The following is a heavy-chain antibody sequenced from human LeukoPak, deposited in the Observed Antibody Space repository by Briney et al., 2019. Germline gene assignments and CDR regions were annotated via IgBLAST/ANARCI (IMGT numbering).Heavy chain of an antibody. Sequence: PGESLKISCQGSGYGFNTYWIAWVRQMPGKGLGWVGIIYHGDSDKRYSPSFQGQITMSADKSINTAYLRWSSLKASDTAMYYCARAYYCGGGGCKLEYWGQGTLVTVSS. D-gene: IGHD2-21*01. CDR2: IYHGDSDK. J-gene: IGHJ4*02. CDR3: ARAYYCGGGGCKLEY. CDR1: GYGFNTYW. V-gene: IGHV5-51*01.